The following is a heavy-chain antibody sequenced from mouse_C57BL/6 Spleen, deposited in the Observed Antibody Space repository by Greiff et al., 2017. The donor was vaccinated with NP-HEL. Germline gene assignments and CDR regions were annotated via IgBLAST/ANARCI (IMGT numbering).Heavy chain of an antibody. CDR2: IYPRSGNT. J-gene: IGHJ3*01. CDR3: ARFLYSNYVGFAY. Sequence: QVQLQQSGAELARPGASVKLSCKASGYTFTSYGISWVKQRTGQGLEWIGEIYPRSGNTYYNEKFNGKGTLTADKSSSTAYMELRSLTSEDSAVYFCARFLYSNYVGFAYWGQGTLVTVSA. V-gene: IGHV1-81*01. CDR1: GYTFTSYG. D-gene: IGHD2-5*01.